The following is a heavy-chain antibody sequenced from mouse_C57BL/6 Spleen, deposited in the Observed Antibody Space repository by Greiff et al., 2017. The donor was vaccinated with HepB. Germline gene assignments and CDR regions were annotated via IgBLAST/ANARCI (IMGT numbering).Heavy chain of an antibody. CDR2: IRSKSNNYAT. V-gene: IGHV10-1*01. CDR3: VRHNDYYWYFDV. D-gene: IGHD2-4*01. J-gene: IGHJ1*03. Sequence: EVQLQESGGGLVQPKGSLKLSCAASGFSFNTYAMNWVRQAPGKGLEWVARIRSKSNNYATYYADSVKDRFTISRDDSESMLYLQMNNLKTEDTAMYYCVRHNDYYWYFDVWGTGTTVTVSS. CDR1: GFSFNTYA.